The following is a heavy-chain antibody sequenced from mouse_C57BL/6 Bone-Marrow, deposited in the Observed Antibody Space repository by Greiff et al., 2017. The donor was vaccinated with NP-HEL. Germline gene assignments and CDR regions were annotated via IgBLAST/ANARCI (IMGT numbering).Heavy chain of an antibody. J-gene: IGHJ3*01. CDR2: INPIYGTT. CDR3: ARGDYYGSSYQEWFAY. V-gene: IGHV1-39*01. D-gene: IGHD1-1*01. Sequence: EVQLQQSGPELVKPGASVKISCKASGYSFTDYNMNWVKQSNGKSLEWIGVINPIYGTTSYNQKFKGKATLTVDQSSSTTYMQLNSLTSEDSAVYFCARGDYYGSSYQEWFAYWGQGTLVTVSA. CDR1: GYSFTDYN.